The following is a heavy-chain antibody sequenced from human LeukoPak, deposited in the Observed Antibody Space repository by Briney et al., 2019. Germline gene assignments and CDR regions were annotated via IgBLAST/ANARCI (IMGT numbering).Heavy chain of an antibody. J-gene: IGHJ4*02. CDR2: IYTSGST. CDR1: GGSISSYY. Sequence: SETLSLTCTVSGGSISSYYWSWIRQPAGKGLEWIGRIYTSGSTNYNPSLKSRVTTSVDTSKNQFSLKLSSVTAADTAVYYCARHPRVSLLWFGELYGYFDYWGQGTLVTVSS. D-gene: IGHD3-10*01. CDR3: ARHPRVSLLWFGELYGYFDY. V-gene: IGHV4-4*07.